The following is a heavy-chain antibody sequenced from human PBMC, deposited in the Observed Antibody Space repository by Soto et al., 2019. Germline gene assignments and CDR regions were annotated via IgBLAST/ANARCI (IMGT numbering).Heavy chain of an antibody. D-gene: IGHD6-13*01. CDR3: ARKKLIAADGMDV. CDR1: GGSFSGYY. Sequence: QVQLQQWGAGLLKPSETLSLTCAVYGGSFSGYYWSWIRQPPGKGLEWIGEINHSGSTNYNPSLKSRVTISVDTCKNQFSLKLSSVTAADTAVYYCARKKLIAADGMDVWGQGTTVTVSS. CDR2: INHSGST. J-gene: IGHJ6*02. V-gene: IGHV4-34*01.